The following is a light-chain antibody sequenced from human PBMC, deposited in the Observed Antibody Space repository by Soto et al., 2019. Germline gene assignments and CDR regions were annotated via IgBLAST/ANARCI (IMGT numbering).Light chain of an antibody. J-gene: IGKJ5*01. V-gene: IGKV3-11*01. CDR3: QQRSNWPPIT. CDR2: DAS. Sequence: EIVLTQSPATLSLSPLERATLXCRASQSVSNYLVWYQQRPGQAPRLLIHDASHRAAGIPARFSGSGFGTDFTLTISSLEPEDAAVYYCQQRSNWPPITFGQGTRLEIK. CDR1: QSVSNY.